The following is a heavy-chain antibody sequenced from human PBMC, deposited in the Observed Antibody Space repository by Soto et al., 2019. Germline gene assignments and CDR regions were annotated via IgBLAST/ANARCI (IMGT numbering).Heavy chain of an antibody. J-gene: IGHJ4*02. V-gene: IGHV4-61*01. Sequence: QVQLQESGPGLVKPSETLSLTCTVSGGSVSRGNYYWGWFRQPPGKGLEWIGLIFNSGSTNYNPSLKSRVTISRDTSKNQFSLKLTSVTAADTAVYYCAREFAYWGQGILVTVSS. D-gene: IGHD3-10*01. CDR2: IFNSGST. CDR1: GGSVSRGNYY. CDR3: AREFAY.